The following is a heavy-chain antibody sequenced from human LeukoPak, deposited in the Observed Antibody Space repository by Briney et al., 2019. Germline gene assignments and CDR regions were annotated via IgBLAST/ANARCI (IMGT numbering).Heavy chain of an antibody. CDR3: ARSRGIAARLAA. D-gene: IGHD6-6*01. CDR2: IYYSGST. J-gene: IGHJ4*02. Sequence: SETLSLTCTVSGGPISSYYWSWIRQPPGKGLEWIGYIYYSGSTNYNPSLKSRVTISVDTSKNQFSLKLSSVTAADTAVYYCARSRGIAARLAAWGQGTLVTVSS. CDR1: GGPISSYY. V-gene: IGHV4-59*01.